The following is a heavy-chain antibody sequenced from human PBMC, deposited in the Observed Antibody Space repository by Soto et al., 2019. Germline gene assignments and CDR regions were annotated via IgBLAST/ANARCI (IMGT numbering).Heavy chain of an antibody. J-gene: IGHJ4*02. Sequence: GGSLRLSCAASGFTFENYAMHWVRQAPGKGLEWVSGISWESGIIGYADSVKGRFTISRDNAKNFLYLQMDSLRAEDTALYYCAKDNTGWSGSPIDYWGQGTLVTVSS. V-gene: IGHV3-9*01. CDR1: GFTFENYA. CDR2: ISWESGII. CDR3: AKDNTGWSGSPIDY. D-gene: IGHD6-19*01.